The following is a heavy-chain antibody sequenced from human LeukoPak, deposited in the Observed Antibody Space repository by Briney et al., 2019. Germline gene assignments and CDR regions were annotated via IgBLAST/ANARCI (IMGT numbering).Heavy chain of an antibody. V-gene: IGHV5-51*01. CDR3: VRHPPPIAVPGGDY. CDR2: IYPGDSTT. Sequence: GESLKISCKASGYIFTSYWGAWVRQMPGKGPEWMGIIYPGDSTTRYSPSFQGQVTISADKSISTAYLQWSSLKASDTAIYYCVRHPPPIAVPGGDYWGQGTLVTVSS. CDR1: GYIFTSYW. D-gene: IGHD6-19*01. J-gene: IGHJ4*02.